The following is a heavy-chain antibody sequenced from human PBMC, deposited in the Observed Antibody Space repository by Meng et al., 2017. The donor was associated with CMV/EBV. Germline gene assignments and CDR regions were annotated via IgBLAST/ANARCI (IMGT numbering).Heavy chain of an antibody. Sequence: GESLKISCAASGFNFSAYWMIWVRQAPGKGLEWVANIKQHGSEKYYVDSVKGRFTISRDDAKNSLYLQMNSLRVEDTAVYYCARGLRDRGVRYYGMDVWGQGTTVTVSS. D-gene: IGHD3-10*01. CDR3: ARGLRDRGVRYYGMDV. CDR2: IKQHGSEK. J-gene: IGHJ6*02. CDR1: GFNFSAYW. V-gene: IGHV3-7*01.